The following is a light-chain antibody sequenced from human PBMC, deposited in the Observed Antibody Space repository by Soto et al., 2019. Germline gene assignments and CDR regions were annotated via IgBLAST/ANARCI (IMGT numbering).Light chain of an antibody. CDR3: SSNTSSSLYV. V-gene: IGLV2-14*01. J-gene: IGLJ1*01. Sequence: QSVLTQPASVSGSPGQSITISCTGTSSDVGGYNYVSWYQQHPGKAPKLMIYDVSNRPSGVSNRFSGSKSGNTASLTISGLQTEDEADYYCSSNTSSSLYVFGTGTKVTVL. CDR2: DVS. CDR1: SSDVGGYNY.